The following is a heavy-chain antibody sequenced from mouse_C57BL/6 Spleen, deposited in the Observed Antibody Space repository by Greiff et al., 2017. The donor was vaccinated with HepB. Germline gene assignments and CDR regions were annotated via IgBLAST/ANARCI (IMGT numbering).Heavy chain of an antibody. J-gene: IGHJ4*01. CDR1: GYAFSSSW. V-gene: IGHV1-82*01. Sequence: QVQLQQSGPELVKPGASVKISCKASGYAFSSSWMNWVKQRPGKGLEWIGRIYPGDGDTNYNGKFKGKATLTADKSSSTAYMQLSSLTSEDSAVYFCARGGSNSAMDYWGQGTSVTVSS. CDR2: IYPGDGDT. D-gene: IGHD1-1*01. CDR3: ARGGSNSAMDY.